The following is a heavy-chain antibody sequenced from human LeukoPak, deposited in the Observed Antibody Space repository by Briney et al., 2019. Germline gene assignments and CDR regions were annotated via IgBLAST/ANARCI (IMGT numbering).Heavy chain of an antibody. V-gene: IGHV4-59*01. J-gene: IGHJ3*02. Sequence: NPSETLSLTCTVSGGSISSYYWSWIRQPPGKGLEWIGCISYSGSTKYNPSLKNRVSISLDTSKKQFSLHLSSVTAADTAIYYCVRDFDAWSAIDIWGQGTMVTVSS. CDR1: GGSISSYY. CDR3: VRDFDAWSAIDI. CDR2: ISYSGST. D-gene: IGHD3-3*01.